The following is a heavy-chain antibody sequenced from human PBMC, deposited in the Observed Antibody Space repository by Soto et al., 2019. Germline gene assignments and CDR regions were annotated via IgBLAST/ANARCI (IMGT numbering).Heavy chain of an antibody. D-gene: IGHD6-19*01. Sequence: SETLSLTCAVSSGSISSSNWWSWVRQPPGKGLEWIGEIYHSGSTNYNPSLKSRVTISVDKSKNQFSLKLSSVTAADTAVYYCARVLGSRIAVAGFDYWGQGTLVTVSS. J-gene: IGHJ4*02. CDR2: IYHSGST. V-gene: IGHV4-4*02. CDR3: ARVLGSRIAVAGFDY. CDR1: SGSISSSNW.